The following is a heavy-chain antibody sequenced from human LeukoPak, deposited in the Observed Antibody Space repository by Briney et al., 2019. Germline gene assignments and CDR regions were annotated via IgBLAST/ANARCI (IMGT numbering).Heavy chain of an antibody. CDR2: IKQDGSEK. Sequence: GGSLTLSCAASGFTFSSYWMSWVRQPPGKGLEWVANIKQDGSEKYYVDSVKGRFTISSDNAKNSLYLQMNSLRAEDTAVYYCARLLLWFGEQVDYWGQGTLVTVSS. CDR3: ARLLLWFGEQVDY. CDR1: GFTFSSYW. J-gene: IGHJ4*02. D-gene: IGHD3-10*01. V-gene: IGHV3-7*03.